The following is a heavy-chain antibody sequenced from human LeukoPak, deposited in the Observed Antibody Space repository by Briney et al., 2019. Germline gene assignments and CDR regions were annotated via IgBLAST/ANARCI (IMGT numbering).Heavy chain of an antibody. CDR2: IYHSGST. D-gene: IGHD2-15*01. CDR1: GYSISSGDY. Sequence: SETLSLTCAVSGYSISSGDYCGWIRQPPGKGLEWIGSIYHSGSTYYNPSLKSRVTISVDTSKNQFSLKLSSVTAADTAVYYCASLEEMVAASGYYFDYWGQGTLVTVSS. CDR3: ASLEEMVAASGYYFDY. V-gene: IGHV4-38-2*01. J-gene: IGHJ4*02.